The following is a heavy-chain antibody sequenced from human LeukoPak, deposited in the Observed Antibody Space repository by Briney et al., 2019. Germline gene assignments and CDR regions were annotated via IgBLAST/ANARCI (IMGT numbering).Heavy chain of an antibody. CDR2: INHSGST. J-gene: IGHJ4*02. V-gene: IGHV4-34*01. Sequence: SETLSLTCAVYGGSFSGYYWSWIRQPPGKGLEWIGEINHSGSTNYNPSLKSRVTISVDTSKNQFSLKLSSVTAADTAVYYCARDNAAAGPERGIDYWGQGTLVTVSS. CDR3: ARDNAAAGPERGIDY. D-gene: IGHD6-13*01. CDR1: GGSFSGYY.